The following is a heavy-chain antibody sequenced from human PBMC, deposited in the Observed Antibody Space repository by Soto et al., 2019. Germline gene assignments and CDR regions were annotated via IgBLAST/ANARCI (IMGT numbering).Heavy chain of an antibody. D-gene: IGHD6-19*01. CDR1: GFTFSSYE. J-gene: IGHJ3*02. CDR2: ISSSGSTL. CDR3: ARLYSSGWIAAFDI. Sequence: EVLLGESGGGLVQPGGSRRLSCAAPGFTFSSYEINGFRQAPGEGLERVAYISSSGSTLDYAESVKGRFTISRDNVKNSMYLHINSLRAGVTVFYYCARLYSSGWIAAFDIWGQGTMVTVSS. V-gene: IGHV3-48*03.